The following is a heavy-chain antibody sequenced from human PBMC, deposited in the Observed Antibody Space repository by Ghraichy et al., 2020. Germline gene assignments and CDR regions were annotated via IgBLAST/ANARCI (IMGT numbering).Heavy chain of an antibody. J-gene: IGHJ4*02. D-gene: IGHD6-19*01. CDR2: IYSDDDR. CDR3: AHREVFYDNGWAEGYFDY. V-gene: IGHV2-5*02. CDR1: GFSLSTGGEG. Sequence: SGPTLVKPTQTLTLTCTFSGFSLSTGGEGLGWIRQPPGKALEWLALIYSDDDRRYSPSLKSRLTITQDTPRNQVVLIMTNMDPVDTATYYCAHREVFYDNGWAEGYFDYWGQGILVTVSS.